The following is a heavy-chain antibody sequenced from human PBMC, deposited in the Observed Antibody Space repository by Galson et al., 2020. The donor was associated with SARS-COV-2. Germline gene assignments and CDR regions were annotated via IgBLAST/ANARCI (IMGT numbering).Heavy chain of an antibody. CDR3: ARGGFWLWEGRSHFAH. J-gene: IGHJ4*02. Sequence: QLGESLKISCAASGFTFQNFAMHWVRQAPGKGLEWIAVISYEGSKAVYADSLQGRFTISRDNAETTLYLQMNSLTSDDTAMYYCARGGFWLWEGRSHFAHWGRGTLVTVSS. CDR1: GFTFQNFA. CDR2: ISYEGSKA. V-gene: IGHV3-30*14. D-gene: IGHD3-3*01.